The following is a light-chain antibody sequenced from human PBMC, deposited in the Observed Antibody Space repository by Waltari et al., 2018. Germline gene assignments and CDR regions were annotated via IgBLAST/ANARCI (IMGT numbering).Light chain of an antibody. J-gene: IGLJ1*01. CDR2: EVS. CDR3: SSYTTSSAPGV. V-gene: IGLV2-14*01. Sequence: QSALTQPASVSGSPGQSITISCSGTDSDVGAYDFVSWYQQHPGQAPHLIIYEVSNRPSGISNRFSASKSGNTASLTISVLQAEDEADYYCSSYTTSSAPGVFGTGTRVTVL. CDR1: DSDVGAYDF.